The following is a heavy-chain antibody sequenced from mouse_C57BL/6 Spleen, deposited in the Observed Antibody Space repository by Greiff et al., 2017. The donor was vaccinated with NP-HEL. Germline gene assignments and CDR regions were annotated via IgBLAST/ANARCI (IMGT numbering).Heavy chain of an antibody. CDR3: ARSLITTVVEGYFDY. CDR1: GYTFTDYY. CDR2: INPNNGGT. D-gene: IGHD1-1*01. Sequence: EVQLQQSGPELVKPGASVKISCKASGYTFTDYYMNWVKQSHGKSLEWIGDINPNNGGTSYNQKFKGKATSTVDKSSSTAYMELRSLTSEDSAVYYCARSLITTVVEGYFDYWGQGTTLTVSS. V-gene: IGHV1-26*01. J-gene: IGHJ2*01.